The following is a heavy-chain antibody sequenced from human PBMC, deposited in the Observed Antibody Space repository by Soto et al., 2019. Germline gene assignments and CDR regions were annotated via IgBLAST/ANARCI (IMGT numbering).Heavy chain of an antibody. D-gene: IGHD2-2*01. J-gene: IGHJ5*02. CDR3: ARPAPYTSSQNCLDP. CDR2: IYHSGTT. Sequence: QVQLQESGPGLVKPSGTLSLTCAVSGDSISNTGWWSWVRQPPGKGLEWIGEIYHSGTTNYNPSLKSRVTISVDKSKNEFSLNLNSVTAADTAVYYCARPAPYTSSQNCLDPWGRGTLVTVSS. V-gene: IGHV4-4*02. CDR1: GDSISNTGW.